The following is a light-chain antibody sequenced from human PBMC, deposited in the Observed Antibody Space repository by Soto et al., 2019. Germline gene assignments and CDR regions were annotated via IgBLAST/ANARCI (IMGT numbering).Light chain of an antibody. CDR1: QSVSRY. V-gene: IGKV3-11*01. Sequence: EIVLTQSPATLSVSPGDRATLSCRASQSVSRYLAWYQQKAGQAPRLVMYDAATRATGIPDRFSGSGSGTDFTLTISRLEPEDFAVYYCQQRGNWPLTFGQGTSLEIQ. J-gene: IGKJ5*01. CDR2: DAA. CDR3: QQRGNWPLT.